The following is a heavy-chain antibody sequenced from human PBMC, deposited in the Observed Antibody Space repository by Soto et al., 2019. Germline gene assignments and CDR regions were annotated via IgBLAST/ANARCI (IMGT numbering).Heavy chain of an antibody. CDR3: ARDDYDILTGYLYYYGMDV. V-gene: IGHV1-18*01. CDR1: CYTFTSYG. D-gene: IGHD3-9*01. J-gene: IGHJ6*02. Sequence: ASVKVSCKASCYTFTSYGISWVRQAPGQGLEWMGWISAYNGNTNYAQKLQGRVTMTTDTSTSTAYMELRSLRSDDTAVYYCARDDYDILTGYLYYYGMDVWGQGTTVTVSS. CDR2: ISAYNGNT.